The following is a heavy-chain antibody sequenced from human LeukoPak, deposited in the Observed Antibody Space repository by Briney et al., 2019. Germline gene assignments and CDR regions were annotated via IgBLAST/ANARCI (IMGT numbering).Heavy chain of an antibody. CDR1: GGSISSYY. D-gene: IGHD2-15*01. V-gene: IGHV4-59*01. Sequence: SETLSLTCTVSGGSISSYYWSWLRQPPGKGLEWIGYIYYSGSTNYNPSLKSRVTISVDTSKNQFSLKLSSVTAADTAVYYCASVHCSGGSCYSGWFDPWGQGTPVTVSS. CDR2: IYYSGST. CDR3: ASVHCSGGSCYSGWFDP. J-gene: IGHJ5*02.